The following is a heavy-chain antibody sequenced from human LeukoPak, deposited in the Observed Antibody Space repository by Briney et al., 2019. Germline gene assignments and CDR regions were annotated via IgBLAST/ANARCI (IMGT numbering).Heavy chain of an antibody. Sequence: GESLKISCKGSGYSFTSYWIGWVRQMPGKGLEWMGIIYPGDSDTRYSPSFQGQVTISADKSISTAYLQWSSLKASDTAMYYCARSYYDILTGYYIPNWFDPWGQGTLVTVSS. CDR2: IYPGDSDT. V-gene: IGHV5-51*01. CDR1: GYSFTSYW. CDR3: ARSYYDILTGYYIPNWFDP. D-gene: IGHD3-9*01. J-gene: IGHJ5*02.